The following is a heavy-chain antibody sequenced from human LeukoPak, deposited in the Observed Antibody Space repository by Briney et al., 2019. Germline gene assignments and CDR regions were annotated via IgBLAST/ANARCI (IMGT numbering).Heavy chain of an antibody. Sequence: PGGSLRLSCAAPGFTFSSYAMSRVRQAPGKGLEWVSAISGSGGSTYYADSVKGRFTISRDNSKNTLYLQMNSLRAEDTAVYYCAKDSRSSYDYWGQGTLVTVSS. CDR3: AKDSRSSYDY. D-gene: IGHD6-6*01. CDR1: GFTFSSYA. V-gene: IGHV3-23*01. CDR2: ISGSGGST. J-gene: IGHJ4*02.